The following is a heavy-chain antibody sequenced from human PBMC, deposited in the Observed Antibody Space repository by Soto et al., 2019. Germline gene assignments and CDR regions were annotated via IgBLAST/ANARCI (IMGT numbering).Heavy chain of an antibody. CDR3: ARVISSGWPYYFDY. CDR1: GGSVSSGSYY. V-gene: IGHV4-61*01. Sequence: PSETLSLTCTVSGGSVSSGSYYWSWIRQPPGKGLEWIGYIYYSGSTNYNPSLKSRVTISVDTSKNQFPLKLSPVTTADTAVYYCARVISSGWPYYFDYWGQGTLVTVSS. J-gene: IGHJ4*02. D-gene: IGHD6-19*01. CDR2: IYYSGST.